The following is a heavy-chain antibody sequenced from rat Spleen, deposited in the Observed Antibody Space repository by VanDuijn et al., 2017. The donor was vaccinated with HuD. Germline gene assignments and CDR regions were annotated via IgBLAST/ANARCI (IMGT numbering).Heavy chain of an antibody. CDR1: GFTFSSYG. CDR3: AREDNNWYYFDY. Sequence: EVQLVESGGGLVQPGRSLKLSCAASGFTFSSYGMAWVRQAPTKGLEWVASISYDGSSTYYRNSVKGRFTISRDNAKSTLFLQMDSLRSEDTATYYCAREDNNWYYFDYWGQGVMVTVSS. V-gene: IGHV5-29*01. D-gene: IGHD1-10*01. J-gene: IGHJ2*01. CDR2: ISYDGSST.